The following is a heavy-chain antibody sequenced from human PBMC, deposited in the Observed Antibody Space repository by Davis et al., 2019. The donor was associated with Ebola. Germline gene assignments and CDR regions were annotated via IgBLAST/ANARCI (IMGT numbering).Heavy chain of an antibody. CDR3: VRDSGYYSHDY. V-gene: IGHV3-74*01. CDR1: GFTFSNFR. Sequence: PGGSLRLSCAASGFTFSNFRIHWVRQTPGKGLVWVARIDPDGTGTNYADSVKGRFTISRDNAKNTLSLQMNSLRVEDTAVYYCVRDSGYYSHDYWGHGTLVTVSS. D-gene: IGHD5-12*01. J-gene: IGHJ4*01. CDR2: IDPDGTGT.